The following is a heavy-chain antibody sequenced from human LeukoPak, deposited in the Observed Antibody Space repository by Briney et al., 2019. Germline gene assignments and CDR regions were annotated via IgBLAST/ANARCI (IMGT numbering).Heavy chain of an antibody. CDR3: AREYCSSTSCWGLAP. CDR1: GGTFSSYA. J-gene: IGHJ5*02. Sequence: GASVRVSCKASGGTFSSYAISWVRQAPGQGLEWMGGIIPIFGTANYAQKFQGRVTITADESTSTAYMELSSLRSEDTAVYYCAREYCSSTSCWGLAPWGQGTLVTVSS. CDR2: IIPIFGTA. D-gene: IGHD2-2*01. V-gene: IGHV1-69*01.